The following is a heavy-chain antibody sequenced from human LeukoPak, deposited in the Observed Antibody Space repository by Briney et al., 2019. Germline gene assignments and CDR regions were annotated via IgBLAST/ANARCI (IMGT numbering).Heavy chain of an antibody. CDR2: INSDGSST. CDR3: ARASGYSYGSHDY. D-gene: IGHD5-18*01. J-gene: IGHJ4*02. V-gene: IGHV3-74*01. Sequence: PGGSLRLSCAASEFTFSSYWMHWVRQAPGKGLVWVSRINSDGSSTSYADSVKGRFTISRDNAKNTLYLQMNSLRAGDTAVYFCARASGYSYGSHDYWGQGTLVTVSS. CDR1: EFTFSSYW.